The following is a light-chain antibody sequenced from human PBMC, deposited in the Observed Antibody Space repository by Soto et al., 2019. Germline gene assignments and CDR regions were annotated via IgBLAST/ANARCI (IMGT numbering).Light chain of an antibody. V-gene: IGKV4-1*01. CDR2: WAS. J-gene: IGKJ4*01. CDR1: QNILYSSNNKNY. Sequence: DIVMTQSPDSLAVSLGERATINCKSSQNILYSSNNKNYLAWYQHKSGQPPKVLVYWASTRESGVPDRFSGSGSGTDFTLAISSHQAEDVAVYYCQQYYTSPITFGGGTKVEIK. CDR3: QQYYTSPIT.